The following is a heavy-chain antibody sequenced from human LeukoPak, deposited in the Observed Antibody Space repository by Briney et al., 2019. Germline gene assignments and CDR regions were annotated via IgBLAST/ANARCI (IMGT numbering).Heavy chain of an antibody. V-gene: IGHV3-74*01. J-gene: IGHJ4*02. D-gene: IGHD4-23*01. CDR2: IKSDGSSA. CDR3: ARDLRTPSDTNIAVDY. Sequence: GGSLRLSCAASGFTFSSYWMHWVRQAPGKGLVWVSRIKSDGSSASYADSVKGRFTISRDNAKNTLYLQMNSLRAEDTAVYYCARDLRTPSDTNIAVDYWGQGTLVTVSS. CDR1: GFTFSSYW.